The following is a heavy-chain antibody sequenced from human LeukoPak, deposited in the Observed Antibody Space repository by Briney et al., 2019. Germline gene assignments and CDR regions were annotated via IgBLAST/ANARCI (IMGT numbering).Heavy chain of an antibody. D-gene: IGHD6-13*01. CDR2: ITGNGATT. J-gene: IGHJ5*02. V-gene: IGHV3-23*01. CDR3: AKGYSPSWFDP. CDR1: GFSFSNYG. Sequence: PGGSLRLSCAASGFSFSNYGMNWVRQAPGKGLEWVSGITGNGATTYYADSVKGRFTISRDNSKNTLYLQMNSLRAEDTAVYYCAKGYSPSWFDPWGQGTLVTVSS.